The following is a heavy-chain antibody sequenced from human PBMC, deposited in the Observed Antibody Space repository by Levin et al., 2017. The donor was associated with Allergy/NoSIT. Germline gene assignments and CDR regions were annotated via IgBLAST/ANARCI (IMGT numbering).Heavy chain of an antibody. Sequence: QPGGSLRLSCAASGFTVSSNYMSWVRQAPGKGLEWVSVIYSGGSTYYADSVKGRFTISRDNSKNTLYLQMNSLRAEDTAVYYCARESYSSSPGYYYYYGMDVWGQGTTVTVSS. CDR3: ARESYSSSPGYYYYYGMDV. V-gene: IGHV3-66*01. CDR2: IYSGGST. J-gene: IGHJ6*02. D-gene: IGHD6-6*01. CDR1: GFTVSSNY.